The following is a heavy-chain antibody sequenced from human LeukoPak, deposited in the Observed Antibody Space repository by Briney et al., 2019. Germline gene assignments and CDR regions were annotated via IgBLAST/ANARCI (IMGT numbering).Heavy chain of an antibody. CDR3: TRFMIGMLGNDWFDP. CDR1: GFTFSSYS. D-gene: IGHD2-8*01. V-gene: IGHV3-49*03. CDR2: IRDKSHGGTT. Sequence: PGGSLRLSCAASGFTFSSYSMNWIRQAPGKGLEWVGFIRDKSHGGTTEYAAPVEGRFTISREDSKTLAYLQMKSLKMEDTAVYYCTRFMIGMLGNDWFDPWGQGTLVTVSS. J-gene: IGHJ5*02.